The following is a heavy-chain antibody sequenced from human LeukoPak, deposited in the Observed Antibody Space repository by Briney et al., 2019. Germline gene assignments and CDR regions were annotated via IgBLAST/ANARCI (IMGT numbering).Heavy chain of an antibody. CDR2: ISWDGGST. Sequence: PGGSLRLSCAASGFTFYDYPMHWVRQAPGKGLEWVSLISWDGGSTYYADSVKGRFTISRDNSKNSLYLQMNSLRTEDTALYYCAKARGACSSTSCYIGAHYGMDVWGQGTTVTVSS. CDR3: AKARGACSSTSCYIGAHYGMDV. V-gene: IGHV3-43*01. D-gene: IGHD2-2*02. CDR1: GFTFYDYP. J-gene: IGHJ6*02.